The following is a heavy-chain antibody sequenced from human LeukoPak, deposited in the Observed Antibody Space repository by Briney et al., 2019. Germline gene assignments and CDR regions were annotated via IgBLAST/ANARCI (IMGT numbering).Heavy chain of an antibody. CDR1: GFTFSSYS. CDR3: AREGPVQGYYFDY. J-gene: IGHJ4*02. Sequence: GSLRLSCAASGFTFSSYSMNWVRQAPGKGLEWVSSISSSSSYIYYADSVKGRFTISRDNAKNSLYLQMNSLRAEDTAVYYCAREGPVQGYYFDYWGQGTLVTVSS. CDR2: ISSSSSYI. D-gene: IGHD6-19*01. V-gene: IGHV3-21*01.